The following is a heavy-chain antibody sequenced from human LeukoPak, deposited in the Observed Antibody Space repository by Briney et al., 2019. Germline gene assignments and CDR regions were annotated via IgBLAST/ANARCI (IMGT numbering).Heavy chain of an antibody. Sequence: GGSLRHVRAASGFTFSSYAMSWVRQAPGKGLEWVSAISGSGGSTYYADSVKGRFTISRDNSKNTLYLQMNSLRAEDTAVYYCAKEARSSSVSPSIDPWGQATELRVSS. V-gene: IGHV3-23*01. D-gene: IGHD6-19*01. CDR2: ISGSGGST. CDR1: GFTFSSYA. CDR3: AKEARSSSVSPSIDP. J-gene: IGHJ5*02.